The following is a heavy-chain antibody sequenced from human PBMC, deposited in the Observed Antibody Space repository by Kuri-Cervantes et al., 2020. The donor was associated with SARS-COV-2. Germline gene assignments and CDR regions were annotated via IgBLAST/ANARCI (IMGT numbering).Heavy chain of an antibody. V-gene: IGHV4-39*01. CDR3: ARQGDGGFRAVAGTTEWGY. J-gene: IGHJ4*02. D-gene: IGHD6-19*01. CDR1: GGSISSSSYH. Sequence: GSLRLSCTVSGGSISSSSYHWGWIRQPPGKGLEWIGRIYYSGSTYYNPSLKSRVTISVDTSKNQFSLKLSSVTAADTAVYYCARQGDGGFRAVAGTTEWGYWGQGTLVTVSS. CDR2: IYYSGST.